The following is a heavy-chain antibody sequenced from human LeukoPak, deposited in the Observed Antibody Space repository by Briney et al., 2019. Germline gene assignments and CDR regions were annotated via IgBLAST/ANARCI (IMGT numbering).Heavy chain of an antibody. CDR3: ARRKNNRRGYSGYPYYFDY. Sequence: GESPKISCKGSGYSFTSYWIGWVRQMPGKGLEWMGIIYPGDSDTRYSPSFQGQVTISADKSISTAYLQWSSLKASDTAMYCCARRKNNRRGYSGYPYYFDYWGQGTLVTVSS. V-gene: IGHV5-51*01. J-gene: IGHJ4*02. CDR1: GYSFTSYW. CDR2: IYPGDSDT. D-gene: IGHD5-12*01.